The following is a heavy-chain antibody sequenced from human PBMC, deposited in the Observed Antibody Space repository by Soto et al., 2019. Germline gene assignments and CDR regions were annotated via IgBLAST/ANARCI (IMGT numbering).Heavy chain of an antibody. Sequence: PGGSLRLSCAASGFTFSSYGMHWVRQAPGKGLEWVAVISYDGSNKYYADSVKGRFTISRDNSKNTLYLQMNSLRAEDTAVYYCAKDLRGYSPEYFQHWGQGTLVTVSS. J-gene: IGHJ1*01. CDR2: ISYDGSNK. CDR3: AKDLRGYSPEYFQH. V-gene: IGHV3-30*18. CDR1: GFTFSSYG. D-gene: IGHD5-18*01.